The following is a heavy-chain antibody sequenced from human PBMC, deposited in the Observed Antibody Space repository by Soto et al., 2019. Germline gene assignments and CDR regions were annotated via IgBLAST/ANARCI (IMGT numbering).Heavy chain of an antibody. CDR1: GFTFSSFA. D-gene: IGHD3-3*01. V-gene: IGHV3-23*01. Sequence: GGSLRLSCAASGFTFSSFAMSWVRQAPGKGLEWVSAISGSGGSTYYADSVKGRFTISRDNSKNTLYLQMNSLRAEDTAVYYCAKRKDITIFGVVIVYYYYGMDVWGQGTTVTVSS. J-gene: IGHJ6*02. CDR2: ISGSGGST. CDR3: AKRKDITIFGVVIVYYYYGMDV.